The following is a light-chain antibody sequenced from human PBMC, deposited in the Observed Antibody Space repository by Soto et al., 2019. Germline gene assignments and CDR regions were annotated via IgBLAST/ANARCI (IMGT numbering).Light chain of an antibody. Sequence: DIVMTQSPDSLAVSLGERATINCKSSQSVLYSSNNKKYLAWYQQKPGQTPKLLIYSASTRESGVPDRFSGSGSGTDFTLTISSLQAEDVAIYYCQNYLRTPITFGQGTRLEI. CDR2: SAS. J-gene: IGKJ5*01. CDR1: QSVLYSSNNKKY. CDR3: QNYLRTPIT. V-gene: IGKV4-1*01.